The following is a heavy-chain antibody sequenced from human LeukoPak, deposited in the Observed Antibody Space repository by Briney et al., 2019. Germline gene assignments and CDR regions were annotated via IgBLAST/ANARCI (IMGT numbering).Heavy chain of an antibody. V-gene: IGHV4-59*01. J-gene: IGHJ4*02. CDR2: IYYSGST. D-gene: IGHD5-18*01. Sequence: SETLSLTCTVSGGSISSYYWSWIRQPPGKGLEWIGYIYYSGSTNYNPSLKSRVTISVDASKNQFSLKLSSVTAADTAVYYCAGGYSYGKKDYWGQGTLVTVSS. CDR3: AGGYSYGKKDY. CDR1: GGSISSYY.